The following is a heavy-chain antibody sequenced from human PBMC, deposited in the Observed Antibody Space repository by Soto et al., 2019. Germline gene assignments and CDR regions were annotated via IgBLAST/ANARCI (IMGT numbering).Heavy chain of an antibody. Sequence: GESLKISCKGSGYSFTSYWISWVRQMPGKGLEWMGRIDPSDSYTNYSPSFQGHVTISADKSISTAYLQWSSLKASDTAMYYCARQMVGATTVPYYYYGMDVWGQGTTVTVSS. CDR2: IDPSDSYT. V-gene: IGHV5-10-1*01. CDR1: GYSFTSYW. D-gene: IGHD1-26*01. CDR3: ARQMVGATTVPYYYYGMDV. J-gene: IGHJ6*02.